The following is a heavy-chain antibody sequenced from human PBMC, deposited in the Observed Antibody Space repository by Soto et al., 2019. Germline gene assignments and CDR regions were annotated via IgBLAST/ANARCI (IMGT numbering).Heavy chain of an antibody. CDR3: AREVRFTGTINY. V-gene: IGHV4-30-4*01. D-gene: IGHD1-7*01. Sequence: QVQLQESGPGLVKPSQTLSLTCTVSGGSISSGDYYWSWIRQPPGKGLEWIGYIKYSGTTYYNPSLKSRLTISVDTSNNQFSLKLNSVTAADTAFYYCAREVRFTGTINYWGQGTLVTVSS. CDR1: GGSISSGDYY. CDR2: IKYSGTT. J-gene: IGHJ4*02.